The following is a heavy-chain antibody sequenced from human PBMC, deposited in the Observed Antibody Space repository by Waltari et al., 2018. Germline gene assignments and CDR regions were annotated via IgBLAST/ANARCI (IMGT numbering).Heavy chain of an antibody. CDR3: ARSYGIAFDI. CDR1: GFTFSSYA. CDR2: IYSGGST. J-gene: IGHJ3*02. D-gene: IGHD3-16*01. V-gene: IGHV3-23*03. Sequence: EVQLLASGGGLVQPGGSLRLSCAASGFTFSSYAMSWVRQAPGKGLEWVSVIYSGGSTYYADSVKGRFTISRDNSKNTLYLQMNSLRAEDTAVYYCARSYGIAFDIWGQGTMVTVSS.